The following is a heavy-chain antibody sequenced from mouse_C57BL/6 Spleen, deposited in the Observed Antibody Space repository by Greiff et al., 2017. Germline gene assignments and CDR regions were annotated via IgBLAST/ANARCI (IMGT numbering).Heavy chain of an antibody. V-gene: IGHV1-22*01. Sequence: VQLQQSGPELVKPGASVKMSCKASGYTFTDYNMHWVKQSHGKSLEWIGYINPHNGGSSYNQKFKVKTTLNVSNASSTVHMELRSVTAEDSAVYYYLNTTVVEGVDDWGKGTTLTVSS. D-gene: IGHD1-1*01. CDR2: INPHNGGS. J-gene: IGHJ2*01. CDR3: LNTTVVEGVDD. CDR1: GYTFTDYN.